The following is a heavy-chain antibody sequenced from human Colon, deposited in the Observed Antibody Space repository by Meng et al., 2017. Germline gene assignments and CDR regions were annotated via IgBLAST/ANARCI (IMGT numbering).Heavy chain of an antibody. CDR3: ARGRYSGYLP. CDR2: INHSGST. CDR1: GGSFSGYY. Sequence: QVALQQGGAGLLKPSETLSLTCAVYGGSFSGYYWSWIRQPPGKGLEWIGEINHSGSTNYNPSLKSRVTISVDTSKNQFSLKLSSVTAADTAVYYCARGRYSGYLPWGQGTLVTVSS. D-gene: IGHD5-12*01. V-gene: IGHV4-34*01. J-gene: IGHJ5*02.